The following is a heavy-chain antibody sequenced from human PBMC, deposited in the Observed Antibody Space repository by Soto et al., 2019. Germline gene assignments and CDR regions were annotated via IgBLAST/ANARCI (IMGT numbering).Heavy chain of an antibody. CDR1: GFTLSMYS. V-gene: IGHV3-7*03. CDR2: IPQEGSDG. Sequence: GALRLSCEVSGFTLSMYSMTWVRQAPGKGLEWVAKIPQEGSDGHYVDSVKGRSTISRDNAKNSVYLQMNSLRAEDTAVYYCARDQLILPAHDFFYGSDVWGQGAKVTVSS. J-gene: IGHJ6*02. CDR3: ARDQLILPAHDFFYGSDV. D-gene: IGHD2-21*02.